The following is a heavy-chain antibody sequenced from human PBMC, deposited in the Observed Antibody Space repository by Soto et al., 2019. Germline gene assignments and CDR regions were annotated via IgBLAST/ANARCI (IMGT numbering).Heavy chain of an antibody. D-gene: IGHD3-9*01. CDR2: ISGSGGST. Sequence: EVQLLESGGGLVQPGGSLRLSCAASGFTFSSYAMSWVRQAPGKGLEWVSAISGSGGSTYYADSVKGRFTISRDHSKNPLYLQMTRPRAEDTAVYYCATQADDILTWGQGTLVTVSS. CDR1: GFTFSSYA. J-gene: IGHJ5*02. CDR3: ATQADDILT. V-gene: IGHV3-23*01.